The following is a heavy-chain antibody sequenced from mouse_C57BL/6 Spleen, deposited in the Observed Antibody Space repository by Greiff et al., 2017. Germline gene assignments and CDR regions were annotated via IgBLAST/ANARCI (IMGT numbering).Heavy chain of an antibody. J-gene: IGHJ3*01. D-gene: IGHD2-10*01. CDR1: GFTFSSYG. Sequence: EVNVVESGGDLVKPGGSLKLSCAASGFTFSSYGMSWVRQTPDKRLEWVATISSGGSYTYYPDSVKGRFTISRDNAKNTLYLQMSSLKSEDTAMYYCARQEGGLLFAYWGQGTLVTVSA. CDR2: ISSGGSYT. CDR3: ARQEGGLLFAY. V-gene: IGHV5-6*01.